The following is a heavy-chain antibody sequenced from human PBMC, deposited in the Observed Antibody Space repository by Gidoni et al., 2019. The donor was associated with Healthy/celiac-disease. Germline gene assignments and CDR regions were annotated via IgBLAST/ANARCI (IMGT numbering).Heavy chain of an antibody. D-gene: IGHD3-22*01. CDR3: AISTMIVVAPGAFDI. Sequence: QVQLVQSGAEVKKPGSSVQFSCKASGGTFSSYAISWVRQAPGQGLEWMGGIIPSVGKANYAQKFQGRFTITADEATSTAYMELSSLRSEDTAVYYCAISTMIVVAPGAFDIWGQGTMVTVSS. V-gene: IGHV1-69*01. J-gene: IGHJ3*02. CDR1: GGTFSSYA. CDR2: IIPSVGKA.